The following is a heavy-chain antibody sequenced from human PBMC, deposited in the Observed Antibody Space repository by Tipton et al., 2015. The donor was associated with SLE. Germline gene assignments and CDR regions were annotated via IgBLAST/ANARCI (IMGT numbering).Heavy chain of an antibody. J-gene: IGHJ4*02. V-gene: IGHV4-30-2*01. CDR2: IYYSGST. D-gene: IGHD2-2*01. CDR3: ARTFCTATTCYAGALEY. Sequence: TLSLTCSVSGVPISSGGYSWTWIRQPPGKGLEWIGYIYYSGSTFYNPSLKSRLTISLDRSESQFSLKLNSVTAADTAVYYCARTFCTATTCYAGALEYWGQVTLVTVSS. CDR1: GVPISSGGYS.